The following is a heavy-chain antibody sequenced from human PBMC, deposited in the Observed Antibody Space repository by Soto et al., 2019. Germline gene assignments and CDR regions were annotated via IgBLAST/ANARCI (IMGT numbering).Heavy chain of an antibody. J-gene: IGHJ6*02. V-gene: IGHV4-39*01. CDR2: FYYSGST. CDR3: ARLGGYCTTSCYGYYAMDV. CDR1: GISISSRTYS. Sequence: SVTLSLTCTLSGISISSRTYSWGWIREPPGKGLEWIGTFYYSGSTYYNPSLKSRVTISVDTSKNQFSLKVSSVTAADTAVYYCARLGGYCTTSCYGYYAMDVWGQGTTVT. D-gene: IGHD2-8*01.